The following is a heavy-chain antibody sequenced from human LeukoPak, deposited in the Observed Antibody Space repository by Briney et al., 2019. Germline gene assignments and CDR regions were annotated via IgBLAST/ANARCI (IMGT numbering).Heavy chain of an antibody. CDR2: IWYDGSNK. J-gene: IGHJ5*02. D-gene: IGHD2/OR15-2a*01. Sequence: PGGSLRLSCAASGFTFSSYGMHWVRQAPGKGLEWVAVIWYDGSNKYHADSVKGRFTISRDNSKNTLCLQMNSLRAEDTAVYYCARGGESNWFDPWGQGTLVTVSS. CDR1: GFTFSSYG. V-gene: IGHV3-33*01. CDR3: ARGGESNWFDP.